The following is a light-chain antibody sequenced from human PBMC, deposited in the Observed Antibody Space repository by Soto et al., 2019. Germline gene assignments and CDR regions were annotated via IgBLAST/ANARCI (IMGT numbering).Light chain of an antibody. J-gene: IGKJ5*01. CDR1: QTVSITY. V-gene: IGKV3-20*01. CDR3: QQYGSSPLIS. Sequence: VLTQSPGTLSLSPGETATLSCRASQTVSITYLTWYQQKPGQAPRLLIFGASKRATGIPDRFSGSGSGRDFTLTISGLEPEDFAVYYCQQYGSSPLISFGQGTRLEIK. CDR2: GAS.